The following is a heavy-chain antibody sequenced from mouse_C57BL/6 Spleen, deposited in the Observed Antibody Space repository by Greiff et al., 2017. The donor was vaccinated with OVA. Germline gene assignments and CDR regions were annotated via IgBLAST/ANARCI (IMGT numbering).Heavy chain of an antibody. CDR3: TTLYYGSSWYFDV. D-gene: IGHD1-1*01. Sequence: VQLQQSGAELVRPGASVKLSCTASGFNIKDYYMHWVKQRPEQGLEWIGRIDPEDGDTEYAPKFQGKATMTADTSSNTAYPQLSSLTSEDTAVYYCTTLYYGSSWYFDVWGTGTTVTVSS. CDR1: GFNIKDYY. CDR2: IDPEDGDT. V-gene: IGHV14-1*01. J-gene: IGHJ1*03.